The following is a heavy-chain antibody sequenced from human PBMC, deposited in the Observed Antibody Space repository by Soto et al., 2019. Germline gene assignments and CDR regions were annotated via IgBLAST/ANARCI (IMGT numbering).Heavy chain of an antibody. D-gene: IGHD2-8*01. Sequence: QVQLVQSGAEVRKPGASVKVSCKASGYTFSDYYIHWVRQAPGQGLEWMGWINPNSGGTSYAQRFQGRVTMTRDTSISTAYMELSRLTSDDTAVYYCAREGGDIVQMVYALPWYWGQGTLVTVSS. J-gene: IGHJ4*02. V-gene: IGHV1-2*02. CDR2: INPNSGGT. CDR1: GYTFSDYY. CDR3: AREGGDIVQMVYALPWY.